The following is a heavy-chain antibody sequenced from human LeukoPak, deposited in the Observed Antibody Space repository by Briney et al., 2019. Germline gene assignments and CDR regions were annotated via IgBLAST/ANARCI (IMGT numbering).Heavy chain of an antibody. CDR2: INPKAGGT. J-gene: IGHJ5*02. CDR1: GYTFSDNY. CDR3: ARETTPNIEGATWGWFDP. D-gene: IGHD4/OR15-4a*01. Sequence: ASVKVSCRTSGYTFSDNYIHWVRQAPGQGLERMGWINPKAGGTNLAQRFQGRVTMTRDTSSNTAYMELSSLTGDDTASFFCARETTPNIEGATWGWFDPWGQGTLVTVSS. V-gene: IGHV1-2*02.